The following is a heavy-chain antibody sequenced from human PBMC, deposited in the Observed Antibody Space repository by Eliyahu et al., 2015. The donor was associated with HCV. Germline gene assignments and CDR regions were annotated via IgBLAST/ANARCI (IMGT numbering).Heavy chain of an antibody. CDR3: ARERVXTGTTVWLKQNVVEYFDY. CDR2: INHSRST. Sequence: GLEWIGEINHSRSTNYNPSLRSRVTISVDTAKNQFSLKLSSVTAADTAVYYCARERVXTGTTVWLKQNVVEYFDYWGQGTLVTVSS. J-gene: IGHJ4*02. V-gene: IGHV4-34*01. D-gene: IGHD1-20*01.